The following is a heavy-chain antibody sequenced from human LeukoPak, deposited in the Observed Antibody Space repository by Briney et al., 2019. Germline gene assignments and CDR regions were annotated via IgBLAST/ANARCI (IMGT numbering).Heavy chain of an antibody. Sequence: SETLSLTCTVSGGSISSYYWSWIRQPPGKGLEWIGYIYYSGSTNYNPSLKSRVTISVDTSKNQFSLKLSSVTAADTAVYYCARGVRYFDWLSSLYYFDYWGQGTLVTVSS. CDR3: ARGVRYFDWLSSLYYFDY. J-gene: IGHJ4*02. CDR1: GGSISSYY. CDR2: IYYSGST. D-gene: IGHD3-9*01. V-gene: IGHV4-59*12.